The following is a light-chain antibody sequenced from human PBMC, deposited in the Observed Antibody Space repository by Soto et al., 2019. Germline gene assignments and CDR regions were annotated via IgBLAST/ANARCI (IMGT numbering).Light chain of an antibody. V-gene: IGKV1-39*01. J-gene: IGKJ2*01. CDR1: QSISSY. CDR2: AAS. Sequence: DTQVTQSPSSLSAYVGDRVTITCRASQSISSYLNWFQQKPGKAPKLVIYAASNLPSGIPSRFSGSGSGTDFTLNISGLQPEDFATYYCQQSYSTPYTFGQGTKLEIK. CDR3: QQSYSTPYT.